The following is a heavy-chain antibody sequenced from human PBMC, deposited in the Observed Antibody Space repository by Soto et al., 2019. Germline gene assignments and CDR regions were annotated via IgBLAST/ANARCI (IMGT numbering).Heavy chain of an antibody. CDR3: AKDFKPLSPDSYFDY. Sequence: QVQLVESGGGVVQPGRSLRLSCVAPKFTFRSYGMHWVRQAPGKGLEWVARISFDGSDKYYGESVKGRFTISRDNSKNTLYLQMSSLSAEDTAVYYCAKDFKPLSPDSYFDYWGQGALVSVSS. V-gene: IGHV3-30*18. J-gene: IGHJ4*02. CDR2: ISFDGSDK. CDR1: KFTFRSYG.